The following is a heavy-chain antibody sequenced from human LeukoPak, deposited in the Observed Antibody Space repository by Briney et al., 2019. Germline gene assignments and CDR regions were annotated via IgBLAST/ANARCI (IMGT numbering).Heavy chain of an antibody. CDR2: ISGSGGST. CDR1: GFTFSSYA. Sequence: GGSLRLSCAASGFTFSSYAMSWVRQAPGKGLEWVSAISGSGGSTHYADSVKGRFTISRDNSKNTLYLQMNSLRAEDTAVYYCAKDQFIVVVVAPIGDFDYWGQGTLVTVSS. J-gene: IGHJ4*02. V-gene: IGHV3-23*01. CDR3: AKDQFIVVVVAPIGDFDY. D-gene: IGHD2-15*01.